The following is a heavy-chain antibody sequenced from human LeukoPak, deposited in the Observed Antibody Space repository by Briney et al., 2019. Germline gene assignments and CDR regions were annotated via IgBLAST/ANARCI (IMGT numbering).Heavy chain of an antibody. CDR2: ISNSGRST. CDR1: GFTFSRYA. Sequence: GSLRLSCATSGFTFSRYAMSWVRQAPGKGLEWVSGISNSGRSTYYADPVKGRFTISRDNSKSTLYLQMNSLRAEDTAVYYCAKDRLESWSGFYFGLFDYWGQGALVTVAS. D-gene: IGHD3-3*01. CDR3: AKDRLESWSGFYFGLFDY. V-gene: IGHV3-23*01. J-gene: IGHJ4*02.